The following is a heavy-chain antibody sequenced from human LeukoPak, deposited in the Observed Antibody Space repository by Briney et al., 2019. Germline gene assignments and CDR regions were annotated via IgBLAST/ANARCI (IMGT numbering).Heavy chain of an antibody. Sequence: GGSLRLSCAASGFTFSSYAMSWVRQAPGKGLEWVSAISGSGGSTYYADSVKGRFTISRDNSKNTLYLQMNSLRAEDTAVYYCSKALLARSTSCSWDYWGQGTLVTVS. D-gene: IGHD2-2*01. CDR3: SKALLARSTSCSWDY. V-gene: IGHV3-23*01. CDR2: ISGSGGST. J-gene: IGHJ4*02. CDR1: GFTFSSYA.